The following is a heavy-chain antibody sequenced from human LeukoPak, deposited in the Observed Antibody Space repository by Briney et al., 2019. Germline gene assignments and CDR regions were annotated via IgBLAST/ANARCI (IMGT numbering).Heavy chain of an antibody. J-gene: IGHJ4*02. CDR2: ISAYNGNT. D-gene: IGHD3-22*01. CDR3: ARDTAYDSSGYYYVY. V-gene: IGHV1-18*01. Sequence: GASVKVSCKASGYTFTSYGICWVRQAPGQGLEWMGWISAYNGNTNYAQKLQGRVTMTTDTSTSTAYMELRSLRSDDTAVYYCARDTAYDSSGYYYVYWGQGTLVTVSS. CDR1: GYTFTSYG.